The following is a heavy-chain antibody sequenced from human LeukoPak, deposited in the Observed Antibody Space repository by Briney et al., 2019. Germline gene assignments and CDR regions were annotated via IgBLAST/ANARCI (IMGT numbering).Heavy chain of an antibody. CDR1: GGSISSYY. D-gene: IGHD2/OR15-2a*01. J-gene: IGHJ4*02. Sequence: PSETLSLTCTVSGGSISSYYWSWIRQPPGKXXEWIAYISDIGSINYNPSLKSRVTISLDTSKNQFSLKLSSVTAADTAVYYCAGHHPRNTVDFWGQGTLVTVSS. V-gene: IGHV4-59*08. CDR3: AGHHPRNTVDF. CDR2: ISDIGSI.